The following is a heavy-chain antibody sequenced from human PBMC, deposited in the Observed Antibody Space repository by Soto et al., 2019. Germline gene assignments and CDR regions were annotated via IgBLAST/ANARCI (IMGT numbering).Heavy chain of an antibody. CDR2: IYYGGST. Sequence: PSETLSLTCTVSGGSISSSSYYWGWIRQPPGKGLEWIGSIYYGGSTYYNPSLKSRVTISVDTSKNQFSLKLSSVTAADTAVYYCAGLTSSAEYFQHWGQGTLVTRLL. D-gene: IGHD2-2*01. V-gene: IGHV4-39*01. CDR1: GGSISSSSYY. J-gene: IGHJ1*01. CDR3: AGLTSSAEYFQH.